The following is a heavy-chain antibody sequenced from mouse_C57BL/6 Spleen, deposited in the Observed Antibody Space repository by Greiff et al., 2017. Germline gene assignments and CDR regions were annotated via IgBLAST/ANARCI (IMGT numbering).Heavy chain of an antibody. CDR3: ARSSYSNLYFDY. CDR1: GYSITSGYY. CDR2: ISYDGSN. J-gene: IGHJ2*01. Sequence: EVQLVESGPGLVKPSQSLSLTCSVTGYSITSGYYWNWIRQFPGNKLEWMGYISYDGSNNYNPSLKNRISITRDTSKNQFFLKLNSVTTEDTATYYCARSSYSNLYFDYWGQGTTLTVSS. D-gene: IGHD2-5*01. V-gene: IGHV3-6*01.